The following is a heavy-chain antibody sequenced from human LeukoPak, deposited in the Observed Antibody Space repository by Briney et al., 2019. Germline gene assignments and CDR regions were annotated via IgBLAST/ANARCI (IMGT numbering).Heavy chain of an antibody. CDR2: IYYSGST. J-gene: IGHJ5*02. CDR1: GGSISSSSYY. V-gene: IGHV4-39*01. Sequence: SETLSLTCTVSGGSISSSSYYWGWIRQPPGKGLEWIGSIYYSGSTYYNPSLKSRVTISVDTSKNQFSLKLSSVTAADTAVYYCARPSYSSGRGWFDPWGQGTLVTVSS. D-gene: IGHD6-19*01. CDR3: ARPSYSSGRGWFDP.